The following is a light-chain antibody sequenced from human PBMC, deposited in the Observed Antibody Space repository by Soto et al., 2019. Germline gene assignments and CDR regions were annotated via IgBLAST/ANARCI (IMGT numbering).Light chain of an antibody. CDR2: DKN. V-gene: IGLV1-40*01. CDR1: TSNIGAGYD. CDR3: QSYDNRLNRPLV. Sequence: QTVLTQPPSVSGAAGQGVSISCTGSTSNIGAGYDVHWYQQLPGTAPKLLIYDKNNRPSGVPDRFSASKSGTSASLAITGLQAEDEADYYCQSYDNRLNRPLVFGGVTKVTVL. J-gene: IGLJ2*01.